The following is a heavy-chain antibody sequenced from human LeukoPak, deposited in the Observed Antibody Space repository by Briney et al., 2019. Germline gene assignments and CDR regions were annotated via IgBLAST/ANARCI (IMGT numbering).Heavy chain of an antibody. J-gene: IGHJ4*02. CDR1: GFTFSSYA. D-gene: IGHD1-1*01. CDR3: GRDWKLDY. Sequence: GGSLRLSCAASGFTFSSYAMSWVRQAPGKGLEWVAAIGDKGVDTKYADSVKGRFTISRDNSKNTLYLQTNSLRVEDTAIYYCGRDWKLDYWGQGTLVTVSS. CDR2: IGDKGVDT. V-gene: IGHV3-23*01.